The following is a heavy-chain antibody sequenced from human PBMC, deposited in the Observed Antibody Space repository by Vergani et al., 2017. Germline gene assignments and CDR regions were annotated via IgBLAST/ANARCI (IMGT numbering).Heavy chain of an antibody. Sequence: QVKLEESGGGVVQPGRSLRLSCAASGFTFSDYYMSWIRQAPGKGLEWVSYISSSGSTIYYADSVKGRFTISRDNAKNSLYMQMNSLRAEDTAVYYCARGRPXYYYDSSGYYPFDYWGQGTLVTVSS. CDR1: GFTFSDYY. D-gene: IGHD3-22*01. CDR3: ARGRPXYYYDSSGYYPFDY. J-gene: IGHJ4*02. V-gene: IGHV3-11*04. CDR2: ISSSGSTI.